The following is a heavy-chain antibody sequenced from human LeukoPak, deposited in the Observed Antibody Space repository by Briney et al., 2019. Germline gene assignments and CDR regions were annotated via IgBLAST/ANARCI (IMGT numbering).Heavy chain of an antibody. Sequence: GGSLRLSCAASGFIFTNYWMTWVRQAPGKGLEWVANIMKDGGDKYYVDSVKGRFTISRYNAKNSVYLQMNSLRAEDTAVYYCVRDRDYYVFDLWGQGTLVTVSS. CDR1: GFIFTNYW. J-gene: IGHJ4*02. CDR3: VRDRDYYVFDL. V-gene: IGHV3-7*01. CDR2: IMKDGGDK. D-gene: IGHD3-10*02.